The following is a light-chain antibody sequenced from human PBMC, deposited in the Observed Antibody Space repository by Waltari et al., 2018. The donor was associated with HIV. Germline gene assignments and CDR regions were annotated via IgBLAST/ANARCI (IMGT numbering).Light chain of an antibody. CDR2: RDT. J-gene: IGLJ2*01. CDR1: SSNIGSNS. V-gene: IGLV1-47*01. Sequence: SVLTQPPSASGTPGQKVTISCSGSSSNIGSNSVFWYQQLPGAAPKLLIYRDTRRPSGVADRVSCSKSGTPAYLAISGLRSEDEAVYSCATWDDSLNGVLFGGGTNLNVL. CDR3: ATWDDSLNGVL.